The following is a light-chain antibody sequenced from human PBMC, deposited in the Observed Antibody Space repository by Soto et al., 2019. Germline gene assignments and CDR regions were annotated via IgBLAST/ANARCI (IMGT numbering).Light chain of an antibody. V-gene: IGKV3-20*01. Sequence: EIVLTQSPGTLSLSPGERATLSCRASQSVSSSYLAWYQQKPGQAPRLLIYGASSRATGIPDRFSGSGSGTDFTLTISRLEPEDFAVYYCQQYVSSPRTFGQWTKVEIK. CDR3: QQYVSSPRT. CDR2: GAS. J-gene: IGKJ1*01. CDR1: QSVSSSY.